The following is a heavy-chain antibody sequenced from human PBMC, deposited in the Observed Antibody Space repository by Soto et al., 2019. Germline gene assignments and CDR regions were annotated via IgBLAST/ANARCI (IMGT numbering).Heavy chain of an antibody. CDR2: IYYSGST. V-gene: IGHV4-59*08. Sequence: SETLSLTCTVSGGSISSYYWSWIRQPPGKGLEWIGYIYYSGSTNYNPSLKSRVTISVDTSKNQFSLKLSSVTAADTAVYYCARAIYWGDYVDYWGQGTLVTV. D-gene: IGHD2-21*01. J-gene: IGHJ4*02. CDR1: GGSISSYY. CDR3: ARAIYWGDYVDY.